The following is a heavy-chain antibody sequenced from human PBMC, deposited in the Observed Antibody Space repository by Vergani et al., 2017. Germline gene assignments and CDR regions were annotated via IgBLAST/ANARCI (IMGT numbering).Heavy chain of an antibody. V-gene: IGHV1-46*01. CDR2: INPSGGST. D-gene: IGHD3-10*01. CDR3: ARGTVTYYYGSGSPKNWFDP. J-gene: IGHJ5*02. CDR1: GYTFTNYY. Sequence: QVLLVQSGAEVKKPGASVRVSCKTSGYTFTNYYIHWVRQAPGQGLEWMGIINPSGGSTTYAQQFQGRLTMTRDTSTSTVYMDLSNLRSEDTAVYYCARGTVTYYYGSGSPKNWFDPWGQGTLVTVSS.